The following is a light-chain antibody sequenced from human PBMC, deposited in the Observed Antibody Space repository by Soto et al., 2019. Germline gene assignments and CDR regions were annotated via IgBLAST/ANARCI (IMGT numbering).Light chain of an antibody. Sequence: QSALTQPHSASGSPGQSVTISCTGTSSDVGGYNYVSWYQQHPGKAPKLMIYEVSKRPSGVPDRFSGSKSGNTASLTVSGLQAEDEADYYCSSYAGSRYVFGTGTKLTVL. CDR2: EVS. V-gene: IGLV2-8*01. CDR1: SSDVGGYNY. CDR3: SSYAGSRYV. J-gene: IGLJ1*01.